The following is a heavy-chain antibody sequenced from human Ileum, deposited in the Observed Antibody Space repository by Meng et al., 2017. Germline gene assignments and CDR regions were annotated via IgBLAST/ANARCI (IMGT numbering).Heavy chain of an antibody. D-gene: IGHD3-3*01. V-gene: IGHV6-1*01. CDR2: TYYRSKWYS. CDR1: GGAGYSNTAA. Sequence: HSVSGFVKPSHALPLPCSVSGGAGYSNTAAWNLIRQSPFRSLEWLGRTYYRSKWYSEYAVSVKSRISITPDTSKNQFSLQMNSVTPEDTAVYYCASGSGSLDYWGPGTLVTVSS. J-gene: IGHJ4*02. CDR3: ASGSGSLDY.